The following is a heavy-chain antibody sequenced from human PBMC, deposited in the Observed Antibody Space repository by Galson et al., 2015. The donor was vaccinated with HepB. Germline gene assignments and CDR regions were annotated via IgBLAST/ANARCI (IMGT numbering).Heavy chain of an antibody. D-gene: IGHD1/OR15-1a*01. CDR3: ARKRGTAIGSEWFDP. CDR1: GFTFNIYS. J-gene: IGHJ5*02. V-gene: IGHV3-23*01. CDR2: ISSGGDVT. Sequence: SLRLSCAASGFTFNIYSMTWVRQAPGKGLEWVSIISSGGDVTFFANSVEGRFATSRDNSKNTLYLQMNDLRAEDTATYYCARKRGTAIGSEWFDPWGQRTLVTVSS.